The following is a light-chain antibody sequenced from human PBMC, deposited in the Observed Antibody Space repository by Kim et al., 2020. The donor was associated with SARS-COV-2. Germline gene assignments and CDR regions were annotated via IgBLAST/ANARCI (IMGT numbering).Light chain of an antibody. Sequence: SSELTQDPAVSVALGQTVRITCQGDSLRSYYASWYQQKPGQAPKVVIYDKDNRPSGVPDRFSGSNSGNTAYLTITGTQAGDEADYYCNSRDSNDYVVFGG. J-gene: IGLJ2*01. CDR1: SLRSYY. CDR3: NSRDSNDYVV. CDR2: DKD. V-gene: IGLV3-19*01.